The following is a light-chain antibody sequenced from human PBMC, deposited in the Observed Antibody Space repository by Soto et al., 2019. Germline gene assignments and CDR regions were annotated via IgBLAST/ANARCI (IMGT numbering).Light chain of an antibody. J-gene: IGKJ2*04. CDR2: WAS. V-gene: IGKV4-1*01. CDR3: QQYDYSPCS. CDR1: QSVLYSSNNKNY. Sequence: DIVMTQSPDSLAVSLGERATINCKSSQSVLYSSNNKNYLAWYQQKPGQPPKLLIYWASTRESGVPDRFSGSGSGTDFTLTISSLQAEDVAVYYCQQYDYSPCSFGQGTKLQI.